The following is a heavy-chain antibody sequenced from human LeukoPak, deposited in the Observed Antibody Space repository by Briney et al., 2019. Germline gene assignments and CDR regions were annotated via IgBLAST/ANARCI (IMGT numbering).Heavy chain of an antibody. D-gene: IGHD2-2*03. J-gene: IGHJ6*02. Sequence: SETLSLTCTVSGDSMKNYYWIWIRQSPGKGPEWIGYICYSGSTYYNPSLKSRVTMSVDTSKKQFSLKLSFVTAADTAVYYCARAGYCSSTSCQWVPLVWGQGTTVTVSS. CDR3: ARAGYCSSTSCQWVPLV. V-gene: IGHV4-59*01. CDR2: ICYSGST. CDR1: GDSMKNYY.